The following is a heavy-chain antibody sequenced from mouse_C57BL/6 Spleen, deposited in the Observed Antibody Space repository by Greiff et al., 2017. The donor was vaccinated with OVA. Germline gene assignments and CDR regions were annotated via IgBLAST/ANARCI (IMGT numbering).Heavy chain of an antibody. CDR1: GYSFTGYY. J-gene: IGHJ1*03. CDR3: ARGGNYGSSWDWYFDV. CDR2: INPSTGGT. D-gene: IGHD1-1*01. V-gene: IGHV1-42*01. Sequence: VQLQQSGPELVKPGASVKISCKASGYSFTGYYMNWVKQSPEKSLEWIGEINPSTGGTTYNQKFKAKATLTVDKSSSTAYMQLKSLTSEDSAVYYCARGGNYGSSWDWYFDVWGTGTTVTVSS.